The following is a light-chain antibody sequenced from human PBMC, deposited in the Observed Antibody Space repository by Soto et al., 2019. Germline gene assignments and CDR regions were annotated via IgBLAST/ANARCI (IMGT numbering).Light chain of an antibody. V-gene: IGLV2-23*01. J-gene: IGLJ2*01. CDR2: AGS. CDR3: CSYAGGNILSI. Sequence: QSALTQPASVSGSPGQSITISCTGTSSDVGGYNYVSRYQQHPGKAPKLIIYAGSARPSGVSDRFSGSKSGNTASLTISGLQAEDEADYYCCSYAGGNILSIFGGGTKLTVL. CDR1: SSDVGGYNY.